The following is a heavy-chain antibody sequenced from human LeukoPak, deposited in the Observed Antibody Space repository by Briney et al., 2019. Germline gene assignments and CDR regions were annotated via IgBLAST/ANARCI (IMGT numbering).Heavy chain of an antibody. CDR1: GGSISSYY. Sequence: CETLSLTRTVSGGSISSYYWSWLRQPPGKGLEWIGFIYYSGITDYNPSLKSRVTISVDTSKNQFSLKLSSVTAADTAVYYCARGPTGSSSWFDYWGHERLGSVSS. CDR2: IYYSGIT. CDR3: ARGPTGSSSWFDY. D-gene: IGHD6-13*01. J-gene: IGHJ4*01. V-gene: IGHV4-59*01.